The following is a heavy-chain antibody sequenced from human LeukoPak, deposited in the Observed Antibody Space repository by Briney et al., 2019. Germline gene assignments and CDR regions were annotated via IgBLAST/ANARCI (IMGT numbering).Heavy chain of an antibody. CDR1: GFTFDDYA. V-gene: IGHV3-9*01. J-gene: IGHJ4*02. CDR3: ARDTARITIFGQEGY. D-gene: IGHD3-3*01. CDR2: ISWNSGSI. Sequence: GRSLRLSCAASGFTFDDYAMHWVRQAPGKGLEWVSGISWNSGSIGYADSVKGRFTISRDNAKNSLYLQMNSLRAEDTAVYYCARDTARITIFGQEGYWGQGTLVTVSS.